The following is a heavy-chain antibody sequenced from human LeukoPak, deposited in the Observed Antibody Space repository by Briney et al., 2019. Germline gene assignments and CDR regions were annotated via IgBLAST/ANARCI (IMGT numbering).Heavy chain of an antibody. CDR2: ISTSGATT. D-gene: IGHD6-13*01. CDR1: GFTFNSFA. CDR3: AKSVSGSGWYKGFDY. V-gene: IGHV3-23*01. J-gene: IGHJ4*02. Sequence: GESLRLSCAASGFTFNSFAMSWVRQAPGKGLDWVSVISTSGATTYYADSVKGRFTISRDNSKNTLHLQMNSLRADDTAVYYCAKSVSGSGWYKGFDYWGQGTLVSVSS.